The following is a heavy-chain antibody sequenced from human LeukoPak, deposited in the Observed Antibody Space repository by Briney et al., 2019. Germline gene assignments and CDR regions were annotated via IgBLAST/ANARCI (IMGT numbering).Heavy chain of an antibody. Sequence: ASVKVSCKASGYTFTSYGISWVRQAPGQGLEWMGWISAYNGNTNYAQNLQGRVTVTTDTSTSTAYMHLRSLRSDDTAVYYCARSGLRNFDWSDSANRFDPWGQGTLVTVSS. CDR3: ARSGLRNFDWSDSANRFDP. D-gene: IGHD3-9*01. CDR2: ISAYNGNT. CDR1: GYTFTSYG. V-gene: IGHV1-18*01. J-gene: IGHJ5*02.